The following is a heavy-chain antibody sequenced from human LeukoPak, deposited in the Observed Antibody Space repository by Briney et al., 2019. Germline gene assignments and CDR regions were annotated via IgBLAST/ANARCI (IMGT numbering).Heavy chain of an antibody. CDR3: ARDLHGDYAFDY. D-gene: IGHD4-17*01. J-gene: IGHJ4*02. V-gene: IGHV4-59*01. CDR2: IYYSGSI. Sequence: SETLSLTCTVSGGSISIYYWSWIRQPPGKGLEWIGYIYYSGSINYNPSLKSRVTISVDTSKNQFSLKLSSVTAADTAVYYCARDLHGDYAFDYWGQGTLVTASS. CDR1: GGSISIYY.